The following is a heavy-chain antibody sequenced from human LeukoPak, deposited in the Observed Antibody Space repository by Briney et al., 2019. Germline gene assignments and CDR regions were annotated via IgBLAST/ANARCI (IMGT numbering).Heavy chain of an antibody. CDR1: GFTFDDYA. J-gene: IGHJ4*02. V-gene: IGHV3-7*01. Sequence: PGRSLRLSCAASGFTFDDYAMHWVRQPPGKGLEWVANIKQGGSEKYYVDSVKGRFTISRDNAKNSLYLQMNSLRAEDTAVYYCARSWGWLVRLGNYFDYWGQGTLVTVSS. CDR3: ARSWGWLVRLGNYFDY. CDR2: IKQGGSEK. D-gene: IGHD6-19*01.